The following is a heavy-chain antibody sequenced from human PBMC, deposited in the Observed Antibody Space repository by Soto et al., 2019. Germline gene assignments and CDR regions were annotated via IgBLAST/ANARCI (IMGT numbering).Heavy chain of an antibody. CDR3: ARLRGDYFDN. Sequence: EVQLVESGGGLVQPGGSLRLSCVASGFTFSAYWMTWVRQAPGKGLGWLANIKQDGSETHDLDGRFAISRDNAKNSRYLQLSSLRAEDTAVYYCARLRGDYFDNWGQGTLVTVSS. V-gene: IGHV3-7*01. CDR2: IKQDGSET. CDR1: GFTFSAYW. J-gene: IGHJ4*02.